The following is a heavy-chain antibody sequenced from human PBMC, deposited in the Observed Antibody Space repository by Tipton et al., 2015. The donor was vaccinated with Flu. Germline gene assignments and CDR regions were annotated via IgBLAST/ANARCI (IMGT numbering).Heavy chain of an antibody. Sequence: QMQLVQSGAEVKKPGASVKVSCKASEYTFTSYDLNWVRQASGQGLEWLGWMNPNNGNTGYAQKFQGRVTLTRDTSISTAYTELNSLTSEDTAIYYCARDYGGNSGWFDPWGQGTLVTVSS. D-gene: IGHD4-23*01. V-gene: IGHV1-8*01. CDR1: EYTFTSYD. J-gene: IGHJ5*02. CDR3: ARDYGGNSGWFDP. CDR2: MNPNNGNT.